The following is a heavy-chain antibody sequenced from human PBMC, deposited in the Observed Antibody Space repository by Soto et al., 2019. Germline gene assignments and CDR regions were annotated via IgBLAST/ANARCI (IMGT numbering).Heavy chain of an antibody. CDR2: INPDSGGT. Sequence: VQLVQSGAEVKKPGASAKVSCKASGYSFTGYYVHWVRQAPGQGLEWMGRINPDSGGTHYVQKFQDRVSMTRDTSTRTVHMELSRLRADDTAVYYCAREDGVGLDAWGQGTSVTVS. J-gene: IGHJ6*02. CDR1: GYSFTGYY. D-gene: IGHD2-8*01. V-gene: IGHV1-2*02. CDR3: AREDGVGLDA.